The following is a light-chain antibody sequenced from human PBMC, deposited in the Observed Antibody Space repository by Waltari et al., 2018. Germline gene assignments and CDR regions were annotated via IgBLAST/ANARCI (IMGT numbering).Light chain of an antibody. V-gene: IGKV1-9*01. CDR1: QGIISY. J-gene: IGKJ4*01. Sequence: TGRASQGIISYLAGVQQKPGKAPKLLIYAASTLQSGVPSRFSGSGSGTDFTLTISSLQPEDFATYYCQQLNSYPLTFGGGTKVEIK. CDR3: QQLNSYPLT. CDR2: AAS.